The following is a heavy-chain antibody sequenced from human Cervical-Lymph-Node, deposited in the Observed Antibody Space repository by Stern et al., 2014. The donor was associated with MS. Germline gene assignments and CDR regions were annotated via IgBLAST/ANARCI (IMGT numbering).Heavy chain of an antibody. V-gene: IGHV3-53*01. Sequence: EVQLVESGAGLIQPGGSLRLSCAVSGFNVSSHYMTWVRQAPGQGLEWVSILYSDESAYYADSVKVRFAISRDNSKHTLFLQMNSLRAEDTAVYYCATGGTWNSYYFDQWGQGTLVTVSS. J-gene: IGHJ4*02. CDR3: ATGGTWNSYYFDQ. CDR1: GFNVSSHY. CDR2: LYSDESA. D-gene: IGHD1-7*01.